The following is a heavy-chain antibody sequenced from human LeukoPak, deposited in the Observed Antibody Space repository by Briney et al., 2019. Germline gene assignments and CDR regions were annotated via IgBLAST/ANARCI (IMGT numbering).Heavy chain of an antibody. Sequence: ASVKVSCKASGYTFTGYHMHWVRQAPGQGLEWMGWIAPNRGGTNYAQKFQGRVTMTRDTSVSTAYMEVSRLTSDDTAVYYCAREYSSSSGRLYDYWGQGTLVTVSS. CDR1: GYTFTGYH. CDR3: AREYSSSSGRLYDY. CDR2: IAPNRGGT. D-gene: IGHD6-6*01. J-gene: IGHJ4*02. V-gene: IGHV1-2*02.